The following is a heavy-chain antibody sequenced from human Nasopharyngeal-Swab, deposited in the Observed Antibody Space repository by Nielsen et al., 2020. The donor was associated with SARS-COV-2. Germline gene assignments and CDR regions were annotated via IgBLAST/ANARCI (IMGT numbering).Heavy chain of an antibody. J-gene: IGHJ4*02. D-gene: IGHD3-22*01. Sequence: GSLRLSCAVYGGSFSGYYWSWIRQPPGKGLEWIGEINHSGSTNYNPSLKSRVTISVDTSKNQFSLKLSSVTAADTAVYYCARGSYHYDSSGYLKAWGYFDYWGQGTLVTVSS. V-gene: IGHV4-34*01. CDR1: GGSFSGYY. CDR3: ARGSYHYDSSGYLKAWGYFDY. CDR2: INHSGST.